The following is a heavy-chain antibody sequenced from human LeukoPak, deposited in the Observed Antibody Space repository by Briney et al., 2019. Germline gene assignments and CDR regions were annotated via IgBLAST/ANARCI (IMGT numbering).Heavy chain of an antibody. CDR2: IIPIFGTA. Sequence: SVKVSCKASGGTFSSYAISWVRQAPGQGLEWMGGIIPIFGTANYAQKFQGRVTITTDESTSTAYMELSSLRSEDTAVYYCAVGIFGVVMGFDYWGQGTLVTVSS. D-gene: IGHD3-3*01. CDR1: GGTFSSYA. J-gene: IGHJ4*02. V-gene: IGHV1-69*05. CDR3: AVGIFGVVMGFDY.